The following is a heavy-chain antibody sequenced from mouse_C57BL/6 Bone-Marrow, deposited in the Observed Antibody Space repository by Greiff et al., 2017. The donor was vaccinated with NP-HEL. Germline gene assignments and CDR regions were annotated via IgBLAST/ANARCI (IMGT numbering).Heavy chain of an antibody. J-gene: IGHJ2*01. CDR1: GYTFTSYW. D-gene: IGHD1-1*01. CDR3: ARTGGSSYGYFDY. V-gene: IGHV1-64*01. Sequence: QVQLQQPGAELVKPGASVKLSCKASGYTFTSYWMHWVKQRPGQGLEWIGMIHPNSGSTNYNEKFKSKATLTVDKSSSTAYMQLSSLTSEDSAVYYCARTGGSSYGYFDYWGQGTTLTVSS. CDR2: IHPNSGST.